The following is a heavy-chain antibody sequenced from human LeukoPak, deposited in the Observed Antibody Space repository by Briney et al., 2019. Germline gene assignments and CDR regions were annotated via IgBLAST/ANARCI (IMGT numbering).Heavy chain of an antibody. Sequence: GGSLRLPCAASGFTFSDYYMSWIRQAPGKGLEWVAFIRYDGGSKYYADSVKGRFTISRDNSKNTLYLQMNSLRAEDTATYYCAARPTNAAEAPSDYWGQGTLVTVSS. J-gene: IGHJ4*02. D-gene: IGHD6-13*01. CDR3: AARPTNAAEAPSDY. CDR2: IRYDGGSK. CDR1: GFTFSDYY. V-gene: IGHV3-30*02.